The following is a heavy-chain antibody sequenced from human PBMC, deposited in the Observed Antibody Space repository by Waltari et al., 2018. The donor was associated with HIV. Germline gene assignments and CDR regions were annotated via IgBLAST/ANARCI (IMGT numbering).Heavy chain of an antibody. CDR1: GFDFKKFW. D-gene: IGHD3-22*01. CDR3: TTGSSGAEDY. Sequence: EVQLVESGGGLVKPGESLRVSCAASGFDFKKFWMSCFRQAPEKGLEWVGRIKSKQSGGTVDYAAPVKGRFTISRDDSKNMMYLQMDSLESEDTAVYYCTTGSSGAEDYWGQGTLVTVSS. CDR2: IKSKQSGGTV. V-gene: IGHV3-15*01. J-gene: IGHJ4*02.